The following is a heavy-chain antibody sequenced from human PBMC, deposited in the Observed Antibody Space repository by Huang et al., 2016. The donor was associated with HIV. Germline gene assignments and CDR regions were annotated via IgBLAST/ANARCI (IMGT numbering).Heavy chain of an antibody. J-gene: IGHJ5*02. V-gene: IGHV4-34*02. CDR2: INHLGIT. D-gene: IGHD3-10*01. Sequence: QVHLQQWGAGLLKSAETLSLTCAVYGGSLSCYYWSWLRQTPGKGLAWIGEINHLGITHYNPSLKSRVSLSMDGSKKQFSLKLRSISDADTAVYFCARDATKNPRGWFDPWGQGTLVTVSS. CDR3: ARDATKNPRGWFDP. CDR1: GGSLSCYY.